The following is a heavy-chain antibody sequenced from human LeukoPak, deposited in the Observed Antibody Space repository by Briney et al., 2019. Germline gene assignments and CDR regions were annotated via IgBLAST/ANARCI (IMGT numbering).Heavy chain of an antibody. CDR1: GGSFNSGGYY. CDR2: IYYSGRT. CDR3: ARSSDYGDYD. Sequence: PSETLSLTCTVSGGSFNSGGYYWTWIRQHPGKGLEWLGYIYYSGRTYYNPSLKSRITISLDTSKNQFSLNLTSVSAADTAFYFCARSSDYGDYDWGQGTLITVSS. J-gene: IGHJ4*02. D-gene: IGHD4-17*01. V-gene: IGHV4-31*03.